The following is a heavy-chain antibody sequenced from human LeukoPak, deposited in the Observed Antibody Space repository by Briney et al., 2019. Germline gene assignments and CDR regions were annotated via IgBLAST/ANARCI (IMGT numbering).Heavy chain of an antibody. D-gene: IGHD3-22*01. CDR3: ATSYYYDSSGYRYYYYYMDV. CDR2: FDPEDGET. V-gene: IGHV1-24*01. J-gene: IGHJ6*03. CDR1: GYTLTELS. Sequence: ASVKVSCKVSGYTLTELSMHWVRQAPGKGLEWMGGFDPEDGETIYAQKFQGRVTMTEDTSTDTAYMELSSLRSEDTAVYYCATSYYYDSSGYRYYYYYMDVWGKGTTVTVSS.